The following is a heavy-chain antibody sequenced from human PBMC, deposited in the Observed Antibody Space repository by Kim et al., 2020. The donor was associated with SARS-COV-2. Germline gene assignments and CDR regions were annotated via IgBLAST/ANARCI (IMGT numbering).Heavy chain of an antibody. D-gene: IGHD3-10*01. V-gene: IGHV4-34*01. J-gene: IGHJ6*02. CDR2: INHSGST. CDR3: ARDPTHVPYYYGSGTIRAHYYYSGMDV. CDR1: GGSFSGYY. Sequence: SETLSLTCAVYGGSFSGYYWSWIRQPPGKGLEWIGEINHSGSTNYNPSLKSRVTISVDTSKNQFSLKLSSVTAADTAVYYCARDPTHVPYYYGSGTIRAHYYYSGMDVWGQGTTVTVSS.